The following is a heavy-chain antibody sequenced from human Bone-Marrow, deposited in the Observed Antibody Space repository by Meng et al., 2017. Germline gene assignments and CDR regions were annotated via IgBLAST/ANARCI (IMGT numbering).Heavy chain of an antibody. CDR2: LNPRTGNT. V-gene: IGHV1-8*01. D-gene: IGHD4-23*01. J-gene: IGHJ5*02. CDR1: GYIFTNYD. Sequence: VQLVQSGAYVKKPGASVRVTCKASGYIFTNYDLNWVRQAAGQGPEWMGWLNPRTGNTGYAQKFQGRVTLTRDTSRSTAYMELSSLTSDDTAIYYCARDYGGNSGRFDPWGQGTLVTASS. CDR3: ARDYGGNSGRFDP.